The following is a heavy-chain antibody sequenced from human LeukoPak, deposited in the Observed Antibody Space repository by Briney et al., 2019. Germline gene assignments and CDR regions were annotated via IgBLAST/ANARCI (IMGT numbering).Heavy chain of an antibody. J-gene: IGHJ4*02. D-gene: IGHD6-19*01. CDR1: GFTFSSYS. V-gene: IGHV3-21*01. Sequence: PGGSLRLSCAASGFTFSSYSMNWVRQAPGKGLEWVSSISSSSSYIYYADSVKGRFTISRDNAKNSLYLQMNSLRAEDTAVYYCARDLDNPGIAVTGTHYWGQGTLVTVSS. CDR3: ARDLDNPGIAVTGTHY. CDR2: ISSSSSYI.